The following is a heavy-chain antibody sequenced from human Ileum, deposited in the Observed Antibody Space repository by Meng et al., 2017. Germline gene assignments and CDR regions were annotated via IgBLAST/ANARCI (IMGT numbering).Heavy chain of an antibody. J-gene: IGHJ4*02. CDR2: IIPVIGIA. Sequence: QVRLVQSGPEVKKPGSSARVSCKTSGVTVKNYTLARVRQAPGQGLECMGRIIPVIGIAEHAQNFRSKVTITADITANAAYMEQSSLSSKDTAVYYCARGKNLDYWGQGTLVTVSS. CDR1: GVTVKNYT. V-gene: IGHV1-69*02. CDR3: ARGKNLDY.